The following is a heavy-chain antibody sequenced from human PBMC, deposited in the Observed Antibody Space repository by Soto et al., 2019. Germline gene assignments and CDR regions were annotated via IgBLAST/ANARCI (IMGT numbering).Heavy chain of an antibody. J-gene: IGHJ6*02. D-gene: IGHD2-2*01. CDR1: GGSISSSNW. CDR2: IYHSGST. Sequence: QVQLQESGPGLVKPSGTLSLTCAVSGGSISSSNWWSWVRQPPGKGLEWIGEIYHSGSTNYNPSLKRPVPLSAGQSPNHFSATLRCATAPCAARYCSALSPEDEYLYDHVTGVWGQGTTVTVS. CDR3: ALSPEDEYLYDHVTGV. V-gene: IGHV4-4*01.